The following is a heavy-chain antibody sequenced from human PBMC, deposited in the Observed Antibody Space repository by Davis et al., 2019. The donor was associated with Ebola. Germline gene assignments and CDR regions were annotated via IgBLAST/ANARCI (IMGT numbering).Heavy chain of an antibody. J-gene: IGHJ4*02. CDR3: ARCRQYYYGSGSKSFDY. V-gene: IGHV4-34*01. CDR1: GGSFSSYY. Sequence: MPSETLSLTCAVYGGSFSSYYWGWIRQPPGKGLEWIGSIYYSGSTYYNPSLKSRVTISVDTSKNQFSLKLSSVTAADTAVYYCARCRQYYYGSGSKSFDYWGQGTLVTVSS. D-gene: IGHD3-10*01. CDR2: IYYSGST.